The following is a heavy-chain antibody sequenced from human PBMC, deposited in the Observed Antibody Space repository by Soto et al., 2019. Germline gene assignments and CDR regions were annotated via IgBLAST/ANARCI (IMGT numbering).Heavy chain of an antibody. CDR2: IYYSGTT. CDR1: GGSISSYY. D-gene: IGHD6-19*01. J-gene: IGHJ4*02. Sequence: KPSETLSLTCTVSGGSISSYYWSWIRQPPGKGLEWIGYIYYSGTTNYSPSLKSRVTISVDTSKNQFSLKLTSVTAADTAVYYCARVPGMAVSGTLYFDYWGQGTLVTVSS. V-gene: IGHV4-59*01. CDR3: ARVPGMAVSGTLYFDY.